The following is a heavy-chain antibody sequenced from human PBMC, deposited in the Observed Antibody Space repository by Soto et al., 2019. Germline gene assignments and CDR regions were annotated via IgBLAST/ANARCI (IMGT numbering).Heavy chain of an antibody. J-gene: IGHJ5*02. D-gene: IGHD3-16*01. CDR1: GDSVSSNSAT. Sequence: SQTLSLTFAISGDSVSSNSATWNWIRQSPSRGLEWLGRTYYRSKWYNDYAVSVKSRITINPDTSNNQLSLQLSSVTAADTAVYYCARAYYDTKGYSLDPWGLGTLVTVSS. CDR3: ARAYYDTKGYSLDP. CDR2: TYYRSKWYN. V-gene: IGHV6-1*01.